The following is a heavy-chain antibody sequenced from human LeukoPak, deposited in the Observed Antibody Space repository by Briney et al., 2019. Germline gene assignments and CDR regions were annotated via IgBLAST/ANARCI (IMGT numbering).Heavy chain of an antibody. CDR2: INPTTDEI. Sequence: ASVKVSCKASGYTFTDYYIHWLRQAPGRGLEWVSRINPTTDEIKSSQNFQGRVTMTWDTSLGTASMELRRLTSDDTAVYYCLRGEGITAERPAVDFWGKGTTVIVSS. J-gene: IGHJ6*04. V-gene: IGHV1-2*02. CDR1: GYTFTDYY. CDR3: LRGEGITAERPAVDF. D-gene: IGHD6-6*01.